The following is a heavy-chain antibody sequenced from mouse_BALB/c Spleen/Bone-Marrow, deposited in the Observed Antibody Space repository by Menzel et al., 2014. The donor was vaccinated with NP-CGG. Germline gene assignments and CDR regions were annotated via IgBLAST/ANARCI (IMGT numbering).Heavy chain of an antibody. CDR3: ARGGSSGPYYYAMDY. J-gene: IGHJ4*01. CDR1: GYTLSDYA. CDR2: LSPYYVDG. D-gene: IGHD3-1*01. Sequence: QVQLQQSGAELVRPGVSVKISCKGSGYTLSDYAMHWVKQSHARSLEWIGVLSPYYVDGGYNQKFKGKATMTIDTSSSTVYMELVRLTSEDSAIYYCARGGSSGPYYYAMDYWGQGTSVTVSS. V-gene: IGHV1S137*01.